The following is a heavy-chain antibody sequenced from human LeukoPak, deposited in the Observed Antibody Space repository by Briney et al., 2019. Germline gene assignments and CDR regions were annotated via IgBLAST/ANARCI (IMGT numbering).Heavy chain of an antibody. CDR1: GFTLYTYG. V-gene: IGHV3-21*01. CDR3: ARDQRTYYYANSGLIRGPFDI. Sequence: GSLRLSCAASGFTLYTYGMNWVRQAPGKGLELVASISSSGDYLYYADSVKGRFTISRDNAQNSLYLQINSLRAEDTAVYSCARDQRTYYYANSGLIRGPFDIWGQGTMVTASS. CDR2: ISSSGDYL. J-gene: IGHJ3*02. D-gene: IGHD3-22*01.